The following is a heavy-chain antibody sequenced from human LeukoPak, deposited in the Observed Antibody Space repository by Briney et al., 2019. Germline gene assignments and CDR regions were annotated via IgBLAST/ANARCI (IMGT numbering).Heavy chain of an antibody. CDR3: ARGDLTLGYCSSTSCYHYYYGMDV. Sequence: SETLSLTCAVYGGSFSGYYWSWIRQPPGKGLEWIGEINHSGSNNYNPSLKSRVTIPVDTSKHQFSLKLSSVTAADTAVYYCARGDLTLGYCSSTSCYHYYYGMDVWGQGTTVTVSS. CDR2: INHSGSN. J-gene: IGHJ6*02. D-gene: IGHD2-2*01. V-gene: IGHV4-34*01. CDR1: GGSFSGYY.